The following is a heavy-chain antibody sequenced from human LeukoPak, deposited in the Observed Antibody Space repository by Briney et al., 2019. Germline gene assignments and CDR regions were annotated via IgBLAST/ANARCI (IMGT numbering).Heavy chain of an antibody. CDR1: GYSFTSYW. D-gene: IGHD5-18*01. J-gene: IGHJ4*02. V-gene: IGHV5-51*01. CDR3: ARRAEAMVHFDY. Sequence: GESLKISCRTSGYSFTSYWIGWVRQMPGKGLEWMGVTYPADSDTRYSPSFQGQVTISADKSISTAYLQWSSLKAPDTAMYYCARRAEAMVHFDYWGQGTLVTVSS. CDR2: TYPADSDT.